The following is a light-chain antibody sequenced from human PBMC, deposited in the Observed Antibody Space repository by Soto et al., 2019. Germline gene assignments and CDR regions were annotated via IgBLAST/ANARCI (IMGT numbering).Light chain of an antibody. CDR3: SSYTSSSTYV. Sequence: HSDLTQPASVSGSPGESITISCTGTSSDVGGYNSVSWYQQHPGNAPKLMIYNVSNRPSGVSNRFSGSKSGNTASLTISGLQAEDEADYYCSSYTSSSTYVFGTGTKVTVL. CDR2: NVS. CDR1: SSDVGGYNS. V-gene: IGLV2-14*01. J-gene: IGLJ1*01.